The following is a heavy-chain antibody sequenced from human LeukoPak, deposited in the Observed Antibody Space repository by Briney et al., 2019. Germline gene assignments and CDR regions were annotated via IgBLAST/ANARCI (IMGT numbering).Heavy chain of an antibody. V-gene: IGHV3-23*01. CDR1: GFSFSDYA. CDR2: ITGSGQTK. CDR3: AKESLVVIESYFDN. Sequence: GGSLRLSFLVSGFSFSDYAMSWVRRAPGKGLEWVSAITGSGQTKYYTDSVRGRFTMSRDNSKNTLYLQMNSLRDEDTAEYFCAKESLVVIESYFDNWGQGTLVLVSS. D-gene: IGHD3-22*01. J-gene: IGHJ4*02.